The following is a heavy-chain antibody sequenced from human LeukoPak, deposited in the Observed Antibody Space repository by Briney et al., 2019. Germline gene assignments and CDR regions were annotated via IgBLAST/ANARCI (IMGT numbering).Heavy chain of an antibody. J-gene: IGHJ3*02. CDR2: ISSSSSYI. D-gene: IGHD1-26*01. CDR3: ARDLGVGATSAFNAFDI. Sequence: GGSLRLSCAASGFTFSSYSMNWVRQAPGKGLEWVSSISSSSSYIYYADSVKGRFTISRDNAKNSLYLQMNSLRAVDTAVYYCARDLGVGATSAFNAFDIWGQGTMVTVSS. V-gene: IGHV3-21*01. CDR1: GFTFSSYS.